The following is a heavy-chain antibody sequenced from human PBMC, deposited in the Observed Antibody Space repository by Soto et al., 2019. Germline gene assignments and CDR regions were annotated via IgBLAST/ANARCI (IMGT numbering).Heavy chain of an antibody. Sequence: EVQLVESGGGLVQPGGSLRLSCAASGFTFSRYWMHWVRQAPGKGLVWVSSISTAASSTSYADPVKGRFTISRDNAKNTLYLQMNSVRAEDTAVYYCARLPNKSPQNWGQGTLVIVSP. J-gene: IGHJ4*02. CDR2: ISTAASST. V-gene: IGHV3-74*01. CDR1: GFTFSRYW. CDR3: ARLPNKSPQN.